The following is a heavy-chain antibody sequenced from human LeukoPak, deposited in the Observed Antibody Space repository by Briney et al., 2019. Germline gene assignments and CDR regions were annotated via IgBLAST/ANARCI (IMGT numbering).Heavy chain of an antibody. V-gene: IGHV4-34*01. CDR3: ASTSRLLWFGEFKAPFDY. CDR2: INHSGST. D-gene: IGHD3-10*01. Sequence: SETLSLTCAVSGGSFSGYYWSLIRQPPGKGLEWIGEINHSGSTNYNPSLKSRVTTSVDTSKNQFSLKLSSVTAADTAVYYCASTSRLLWFGEFKAPFDYWGQGTLVTVSS. CDR1: GGSFSGYY. J-gene: IGHJ4*02.